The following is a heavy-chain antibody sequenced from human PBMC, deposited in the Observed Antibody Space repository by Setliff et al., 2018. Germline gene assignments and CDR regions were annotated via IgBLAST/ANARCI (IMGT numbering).Heavy chain of an antibody. D-gene: IGHD3-3*01. V-gene: IGHV4-59*08. CDR1: GGSVTSHY. J-gene: IGHJ6*03. Sequence: SETLSLTCAVSGGSVTSHYWSWIRQPPGKGLEWIGFIFYSGDTNSNPSLKSRVTMSVDTSKNQFSLSLTSVTAEDTAVYYCARMSGFQYIDVWTKGPRSPSP. CDR2: IFYSGDT. CDR3: ARMSGFQYIDV.